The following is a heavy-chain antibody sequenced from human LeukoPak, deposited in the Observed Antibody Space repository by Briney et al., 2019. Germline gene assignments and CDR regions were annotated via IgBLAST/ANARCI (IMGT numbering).Heavy chain of an antibody. CDR1: GDSISSGNYY. D-gene: IGHD4-11*01. Sequence: SETLSLTGTVSGDSISSGNYYWSWIRQPAGKGLEWIGRIYSSGSTNYNPSLKSRVTMSIDTSKNQFSLKLTSVTAADTAVYYCARESDYSNNVDYWGQGTLVTVSS. J-gene: IGHJ4*02. CDR3: ARESDYSNNVDY. V-gene: IGHV4-61*02. CDR2: IYSSGST.